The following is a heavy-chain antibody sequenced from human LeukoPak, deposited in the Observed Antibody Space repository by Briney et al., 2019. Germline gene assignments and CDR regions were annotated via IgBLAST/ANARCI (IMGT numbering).Heavy chain of an antibody. CDR1: GGSISSSSYY. CDR3: ASLKRSWYLHSSSQTIDY. Sequence: SETPSLTCTVSGGSISSSSYYWGWIRQPPGKGLEWIGSIYYSGSTYYNPSLKSRVTISVDTSKNQFSLRLSSVTAADTAVYYCASLKRSWYLHSSSQTIDYWGQGTLVTVSS. CDR2: IYYSGST. D-gene: IGHD6-13*01. J-gene: IGHJ4*02. V-gene: IGHV4-39*01.